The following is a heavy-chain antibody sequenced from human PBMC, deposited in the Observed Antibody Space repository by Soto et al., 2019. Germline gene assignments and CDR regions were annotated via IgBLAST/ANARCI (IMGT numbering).Heavy chain of an antibody. CDR3: ARDHAELGNSYYFDY. Sequence: SETLSLTCSVSGASISSYYWTWIRQPPGGGLEWIGYMHHTQGTNDNPSLRGRVHMSIDTSMNQFSLRLTSVTAADTAVYYCARDHAELGNSYYFDYWGQGTLVTVSS. CDR1: GASISSYY. J-gene: IGHJ4*02. CDR2: MHHTQGT. V-gene: IGHV4-59*01. D-gene: IGHD4-4*01.